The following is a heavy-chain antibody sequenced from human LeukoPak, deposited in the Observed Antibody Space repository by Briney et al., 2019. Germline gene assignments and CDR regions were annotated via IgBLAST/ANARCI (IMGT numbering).Heavy chain of an antibody. CDR2: ISAYNGNT. D-gene: IGHD3-10*01. J-gene: IGHJ4*02. CDR3: ARAPPVTMVRGVLPRGY. V-gene: IGHV1-18*01. Sequence: EASVKVSCKASGYTFTSYGISWVRQAPGQGLEWMGWISAYNGNTNHAQKLQGRVTMTTDTSTSTAYMELRSLRSDDTAVYYCARAPPVTMVRGVLPRGYWGQGTLVTVSS. CDR1: GYTFTSYG.